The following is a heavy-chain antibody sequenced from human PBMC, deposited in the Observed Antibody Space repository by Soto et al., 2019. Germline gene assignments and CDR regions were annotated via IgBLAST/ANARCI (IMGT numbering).Heavy chain of an antibody. J-gene: IGHJ6*01. D-gene: IGHD2-2*01. Sequence: SETLSLTCTVSEGSIRGYYWSWIRQPPGKGLEWIGYFHYTGISNYNSSLKSRVTMSLDTSKNQFSLKLSSVSAADTAIYYCASYQGRGSVSGQGTSVPVSS. V-gene: IGHV4-59*01. CDR1: EGSIRGYY. CDR2: FHYTGIS. CDR3: ASYQGRGSV.